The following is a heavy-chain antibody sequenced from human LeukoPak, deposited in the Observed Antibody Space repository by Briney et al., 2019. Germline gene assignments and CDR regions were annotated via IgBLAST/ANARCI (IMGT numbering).Heavy chain of an antibody. V-gene: IGHV4-59*12. CDR2: IYYSGST. Sequence: PSETLSLTCTVSGDSISSYYWSWIRQPPGKGLEWIGYIYYSGSTKYNPSLKSRVTISLDTSKNQFSLKLTSVTAADTAVYYCARAGGSGLIDYWGQGTLVTVSS. D-gene: IGHD6-19*01. CDR3: ARAGGSGLIDY. CDR1: GDSISSYY. J-gene: IGHJ4*02.